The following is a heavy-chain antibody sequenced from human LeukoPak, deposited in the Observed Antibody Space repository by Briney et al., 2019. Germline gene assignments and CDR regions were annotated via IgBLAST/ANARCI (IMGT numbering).Heavy chain of an antibody. Sequence: GGSLRLSCAASGSTFSSYWMHWVRQAPGKGLVWVSRINSDGSSTSYADSVKGRFTISRDNAKNTLYLQMNSLRAEDTAVYYCAREIAVAGTEDFDYWGQGTLVTVSS. CDR1: GSTFSSYW. CDR3: AREIAVAGTEDFDY. CDR2: INSDGSST. V-gene: IGHV3-74*01. D-gene: IGHD6-19*01. J-gene: IGHJ4*02.